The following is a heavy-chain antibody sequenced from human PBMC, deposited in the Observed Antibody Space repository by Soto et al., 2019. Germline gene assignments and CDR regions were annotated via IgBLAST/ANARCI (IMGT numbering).Heavy chain of an antibody. Sequence: PGGSLRLSCAASGFTFSSYAMSWVRQTPGKGLEWVSAISGSGGSTYYADSVKGRFTISRDNSKNTLYLQMNSLRAEDTAVYYCAKDREGRDSRDAFDIWGQGTMVTVSS. V-gene: IGHV3-23*01. CDR2: ISGSGGST. CDR1: GFTFSSYA. D-gene: IGHD3-22*01. J-gene: IGHJ3*02. CDR3: AKDREGRDSRDAFDI.